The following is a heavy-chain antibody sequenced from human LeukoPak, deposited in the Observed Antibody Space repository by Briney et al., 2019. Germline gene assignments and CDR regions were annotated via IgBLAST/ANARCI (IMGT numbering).Heavy chain of an antibody. Sequence: PSETLSLTCAVYGGSFSTYYLSWIRQSPGKGLEWIAEINHRGDTNYNPSVKSRATISVDTSKNQFSLKVRSLTAADTAVYYCARGPTISETGYFDFWGQGTLVTVSS. CDR2: INHRGDT. J-gene: IGHJ4*03. V-gene: IGHV4-34*01. CDR3: ARGPTISETGYFDF. CDR1: GGSFSTYY. D-gene: IGHD1-1*01.